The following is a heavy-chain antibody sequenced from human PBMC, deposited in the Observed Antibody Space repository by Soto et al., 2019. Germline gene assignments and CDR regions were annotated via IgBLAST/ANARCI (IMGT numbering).Heavy chain of an antibody. V-gene: IGHV1-2*04. CDR1: GYTFTGYY. Sequence: ASVKVSCKASGYTFTGYYMHWVRQAPGQGLEWMGWINPNSGGTNYAQKFQGWVTMTRDTSISTACMELSRLRSDDTAVYYCARAATNYYDSSGQKVFDYWGQGTLVTVSS. D-gene: IGHD3-22*01. CDR2: INPNSGGT. CDR3: ARAATNYYDSSGQKVFDY. J-gene: IGHJ4*02.